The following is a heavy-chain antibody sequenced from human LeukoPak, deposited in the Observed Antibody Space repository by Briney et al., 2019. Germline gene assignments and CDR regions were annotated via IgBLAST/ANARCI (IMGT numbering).Heavy chain of an antibody. CDR3: AGIPPADIVVVPAALHYGMDV. CDR1: GFTFSSYG. V-gene: IGHV3-30*03. D-gene: IGHD2-2*01. J-gene: IGHJ6*02. Sequence: GGSLRLSCAASGFTFSSYGMHWVRQAPGKGLEWVAVISYDGSNKYSADSVKGRFTISRDNSKNTLYLQVSSLRAEDTAVYYCAGIPPADIVVVPAALHYGMDVWGQGTTVTVSS. CDR2: ISYDGSNK.